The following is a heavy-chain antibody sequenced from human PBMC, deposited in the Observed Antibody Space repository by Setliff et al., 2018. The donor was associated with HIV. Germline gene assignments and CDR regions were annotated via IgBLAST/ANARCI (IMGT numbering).Heavy chain of an antibody. J-gene: IGHJ4*02. CDR2: ISGYGYST. Sequence: QTGGSLRLSCAASGFTFSSYEMNWVRQAPGKGLEWVSAISGYGYSTYYADSVKGRFTMSRDNSKNTLYLQMNSLRAEDTAVYHCAKAGSWDYYDSSGYYHFDNWGQGTLVTVSS. CDR3: AKAGSWDYYDSSGYYHFDN. D-gene: IGHD3-22*01. V-gene: IGHV3-23*01. CDR1: GFTFSSYE.